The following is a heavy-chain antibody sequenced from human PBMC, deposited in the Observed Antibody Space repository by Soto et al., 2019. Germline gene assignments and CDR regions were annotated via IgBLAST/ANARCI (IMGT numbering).Heavy chain of an antibody. V-gene: IGHV3-21*01. Sequence: GGSLRLSCAASGFTFSSYSMNWVRQAPGKGLEWVSSISSSSSYIYYADSVKGRFTISRDNAKNSLYLQMNSLRAEDTAVYYCARVGTIFGVALSPGPPYYYMDVWGKGTTVTVSS. CDR3: ARVGTIFGVALSPGPPYYYMDV. CDR1: GFTFSSYS. J-gene: IGHJ6*03. D-gene: IGHD3-3*01. CDR2: ISSSSSYI.